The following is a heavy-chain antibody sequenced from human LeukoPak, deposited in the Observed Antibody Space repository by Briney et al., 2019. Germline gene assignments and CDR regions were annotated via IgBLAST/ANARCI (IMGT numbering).Heavy chain of an antibody. CDR2: INPSGGST. CDR3: ARDLYSYDSSGSHY. Sequence: ASVKVSCKASGYTFTSYYMHWARHAPGQGLEWKGIINPSGGSTSYAQKFQGRVTMTRDTSTSTVYMELSSLRSEDTAVYYCARDLYSYDSSGSHYWGQGTLVTVSS. CDR1: GYTFTSYY. D-gene: IGHD3-22*01. V-gene: IGHV1-46*01. J-gene: IGHJ4*02.